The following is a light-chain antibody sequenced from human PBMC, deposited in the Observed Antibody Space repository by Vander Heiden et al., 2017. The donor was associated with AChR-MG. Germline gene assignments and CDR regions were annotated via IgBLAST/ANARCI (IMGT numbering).Light chain of an antibody. CDR2: KAS. CDR1: QSISSS. V-gene: IGKV1-5*03. J-gene: IGKJ1*01. CDR3: QQYDSYPRT. Sequence: DIQMTQSPSTRSASVGDRVTITCRSSQSISSSLAWYQQKPGKAPKFLIYKASNLESGVPSSFSGSGSGTEFTLTISSLQPDDFATYYCQQYDSYPRTFGQGTKVEIK.